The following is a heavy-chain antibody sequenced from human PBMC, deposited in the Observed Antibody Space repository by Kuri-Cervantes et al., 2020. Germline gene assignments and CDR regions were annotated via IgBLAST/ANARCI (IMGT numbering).Heavy chain of an antibody. D-gene: IGHD6-6*01. CDR1: GYTFTYRY. J-gene: IGHJ5*02. V-gene: IGHV1-2*02. CDR2: IDPNSGGT. CDR3: ARSIGSWGYNWFDP. Sequence: ASVKVSCKASGYTFTYRYLHWVRQAPGQGLEWMGWIDPNSGGTNYAQKFQGRVTMTRDTSINTAYMELSRLRSDDTAMYHCARSIGSWGYNWFDPWGQGTLVTVSS.